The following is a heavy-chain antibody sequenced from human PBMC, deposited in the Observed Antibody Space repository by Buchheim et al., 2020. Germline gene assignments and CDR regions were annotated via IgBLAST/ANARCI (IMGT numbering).Heavy chain of an antibody. Sequence: QVQLVESGGGVVQPGRSLRLSCAASGFTFSSYGMHWVRQAPGKGLEWVAVISYDGSNKYYADSVKGRFTISRDNSKNTLYLQMNSLRAEETAVYYCAKGRANIPLGYWGQGTL. D-gene: IGHD7-27*01. V-gene: IGHV3-30*18. CDR1: GFTFSSYG. J-gene: IGHJ4*02. CDR2: ISYDGSNK. CDR3: AKGRANIPLGY.